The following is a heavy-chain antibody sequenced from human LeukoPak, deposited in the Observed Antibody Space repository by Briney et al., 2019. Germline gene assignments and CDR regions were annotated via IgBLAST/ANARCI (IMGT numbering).Heavy chain of an antibody. D-gene: IGHD3-10*01. V-gene: IGHV4-39*07. Sequence: SETLSLTCIVSGGSISKSPYYWAWIRQPPGKGLEWIGSVSNSGSAYYNASLKSRVTISVDTSKNHFSLKLSSVTAADTAVYYCASGSGYYFDYWGQGTLVTVST. J-gene: IGHJ4*02. CDR2: VSNSGSA. CDR3: ASGSGYYFDY. CDR1: GGSISKSPYY.